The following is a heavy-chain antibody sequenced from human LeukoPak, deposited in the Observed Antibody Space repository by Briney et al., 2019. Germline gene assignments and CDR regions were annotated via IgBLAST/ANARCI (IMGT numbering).Heavy chain of an antibody. CDR1: GGSISSSSYY. D-gene: IGHD6-19*01. Sequence: SETLSLTCTVSGGSISSSSYYWGWIRQPPGKGLEWIGSIYYSGSTYYNPSLKSRVTISVDTSKNQFSLQLNSVTPEDTAVYYCARDYVMYSSGWSPFDYWGQGTLVTVSS. V-gene: IGHV4-39*07. J-gene: IGHJ4*02. CDR3: ARDYVMYSSGWSPFDY. CDR2: IYYSGST.